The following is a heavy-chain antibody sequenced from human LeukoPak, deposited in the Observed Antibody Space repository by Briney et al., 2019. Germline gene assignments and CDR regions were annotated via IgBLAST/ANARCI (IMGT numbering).Heavy chain of an antibody. CDR3: ARREPGSSKNRGNSFDI. Sequence: GESLKISCQASGYRFSTYWIAWVRQMPGKGLEWMGVIFPGDSDARNSPSFQGQVTLSVDKSINTAYLQWSSLKASDTAMYYCARREPGSSKNRGNSFDIWGQGTMVTVSS. CDR2: IFPGDSDA. V-gene: IGHV5-51*01. CDR1: GYRFSTYW. D-gene: IGHD2-2*01. J-gene: IGHJ3*02.